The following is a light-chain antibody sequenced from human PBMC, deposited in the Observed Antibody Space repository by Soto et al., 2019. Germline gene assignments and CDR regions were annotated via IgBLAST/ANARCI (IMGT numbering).Light chain of an antibody. Sequence: EIVLTQSPGTLSLSPGERATLSCRASQSVSSNFLVWYQQKPGQAPRLLIYGASNRATGIPDRFSGSGSGTDFTLTISRVEPADFAVYYCQQYGSSPLTFGGVTKVEIK. CDR3: QQYGSSPLT. V-gene: IGKV3-20*01. CDR1: QSVSSNF. J-gene: IGKJ4*01. CDR2: GAS.